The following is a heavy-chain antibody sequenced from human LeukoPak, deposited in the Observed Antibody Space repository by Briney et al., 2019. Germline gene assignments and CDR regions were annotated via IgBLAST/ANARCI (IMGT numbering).Heavy chain of an antibody. CDR2: INPKTGGS. D-gene: IGHD3-10*01. J-gene: IGHJ4*02. Sequence: GSVKVSCKASGYTFSDYYINWVRQAPGQGFEWMGWINPKTGGSNSAQKFLGRVTLTRDTSSNTAYMELSRLTSDDTAVYFCTRDFGGLSSTCPDYWGQGALVSVSS. V-gene: IGHV1-2*02. CDR3: TRDFGGLSSTCPDY. CDR1: GYTFSDYY.